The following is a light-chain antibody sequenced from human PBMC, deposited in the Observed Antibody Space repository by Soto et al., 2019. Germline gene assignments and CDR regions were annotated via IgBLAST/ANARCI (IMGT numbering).Light chain of an antibody. CDR2: EVD. CDR1: TSDVAYYDL. CDR3: CTYAGHVPK. J-gene: IGLJ2*01. V-gene: IGLV2-23*02. Sequence: QSVLTQPASVSGSPGQSITISCAGTTSDVAYYDLVSWYQQHPGRAPKLLIYEVDKRPSGISVRFSGSKSGATASLTISGLLPEDEVVYFCCTYAGHVPKFGGGTK.